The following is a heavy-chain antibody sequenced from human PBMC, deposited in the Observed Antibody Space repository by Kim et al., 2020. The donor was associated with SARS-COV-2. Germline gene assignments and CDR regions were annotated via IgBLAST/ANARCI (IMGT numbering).Heavy chain of an antibody. CDR3: ARELGIAVAGNWFDP. CDR1: GYTFTSYD. CDR2: MNPNSGNT. D-gene: IGHD6-19*01. J-gene: IGHJ5*02. V-gene: IGHV1-8*01. Sequence: ASVKVSCKASGYTFTSYDINWVLQATGQGLEWMGWMNPNSGNTGYAQKFQGRVTMTRNTSISTAYMELSSLRSEDTAVYYCARELGIAVAGNWFDPWGQGTLVTVSS.